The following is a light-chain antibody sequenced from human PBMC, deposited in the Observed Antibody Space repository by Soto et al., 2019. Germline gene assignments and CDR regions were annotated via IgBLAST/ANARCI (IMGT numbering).Light chain of an antibody. J-gene: IGKJ1*01. CDR1: QAISNY. CDR2: AAS. CDR3: QKYNSAPWT. Sequence: DIQMTHSPSSLSASVGDRVTITCRASQAISNYLAWYQQKPGKVPKLLIYAASTWQSGVPARFSGSGSGTDFTLTISSLQPEDVATYSCQKYNSAPWTFGQGTKVEIK. V-gene: IGKV1-27*01.